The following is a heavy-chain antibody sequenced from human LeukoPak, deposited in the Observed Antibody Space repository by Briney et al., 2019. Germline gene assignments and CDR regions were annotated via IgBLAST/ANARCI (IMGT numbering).Heavy chain of an antibody. CDR3: AKSPGTYSYFYAMDV. CDR2: IYTGGKT. D-gene: IGHD1-26*01. J-gene: IGHJ6*02. Sequence: GGSLRLSCAPSGFTVSGNYMSWVRQAPGKGLEWVSVIYTGGKTYYADSVKGRFTISRDNSKNTLYLKMNSLRVEDTAVYYCAKSPGTYSYFYAMDVWGQGTTVTVSS. V-gene: IGHV3-66*01. CDR1: GFTVSGNY.